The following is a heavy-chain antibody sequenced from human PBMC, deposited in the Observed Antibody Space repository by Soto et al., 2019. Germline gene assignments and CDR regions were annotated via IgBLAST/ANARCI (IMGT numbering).Heavy chain of an antibody. CDR2: SSYNGGT. D-gene: IGHD3-10*01. J-gene: IGHJ4*02. CDR1: ANSSSFTNSY. V-gene: IGHV4-39*01. Sequence: SETLSLTCTVAANSSSFTNSYWGWIRQPPGKGLQWIGSSSYNGGTFYNPSLKGRVVISFDTSKKQSSLQVTSVTAADTAVYFCARHRIEVVWRGFDFWGQGSPVTVS. CDR3: ARHRIEVVWRGFDF.